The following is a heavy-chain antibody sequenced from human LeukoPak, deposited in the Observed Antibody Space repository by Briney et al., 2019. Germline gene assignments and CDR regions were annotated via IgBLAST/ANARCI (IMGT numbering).Heavy chain of an antibody. V-gene: IGHV3-21*04. CDR1: GFTFSSYS. CDR3: SRKYDSSGYFDY. Sequence: GGSLRLSCAASGFTFSSYSMNWVRQAPGKGLEWVSSISSSSSYIYYADSVKGRFTISRDNAKNSLYLQMNTLRAEDTAVYYCSRKYDSSGYFDYWGRGTLVTVSS. D-gene: IGHD3-22*01. J-gene: IGHJ4*02. CDR2: ISSSSSYI.